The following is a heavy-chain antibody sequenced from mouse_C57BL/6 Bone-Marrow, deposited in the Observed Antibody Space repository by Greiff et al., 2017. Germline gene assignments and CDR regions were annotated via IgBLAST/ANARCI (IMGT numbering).Heavy chain of an antibody. CDR2: IHPNSGST. J-gene: IGHJ3*01. Sequence: VQLQQSGAELVKPGASVKLSCKASGYTFTSYWMHWVKQRPGQGLEWIGMIHPNSGSTNYHEKFKSKATLTVDKTSSTAYMQLSSLTSEDSAVYYCARLGGGAYWGQGTLVTVSA. CDR3: ARLGGGAY. D-gene: IGHD4-1*01. V-gene: IGHV1-64*01. CDR1: GYTFTSYW.